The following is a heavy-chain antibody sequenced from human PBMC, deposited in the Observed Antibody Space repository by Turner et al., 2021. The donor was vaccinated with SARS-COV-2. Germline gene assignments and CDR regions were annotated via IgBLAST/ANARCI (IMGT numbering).Heavy chain of an antibody. Sequence: VQLFESGGVFVQPGGSLILSCASSVFTFSSYSMNWVRQATGKGLEWGSYISSRSSTRYYADSVKGRFTISRDNAKNALDLQMNSLRGEETAVYYWERGGGNYWGQGTLVTVSS. V-gene: IGHV3-48*01. CDR1: VFTFSSYS. CDR3: ERGGGNY. D-gene: IGHD3-16*01. J-gene: IGHJ4*02. CDR2: ISSRSSTR.